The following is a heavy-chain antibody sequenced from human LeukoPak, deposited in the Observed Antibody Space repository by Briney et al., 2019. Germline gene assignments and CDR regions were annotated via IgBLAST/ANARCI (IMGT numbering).Heavy chain of an antibody. V-gene: IGHV3-30-3*01. D-gene: IGHD3-22*01. Sequence: GGSLRLSCAASGFTFSSYAMHWVRQAPGKGLEWVTIISYDESNKYYADSVKGRFTISRDNSKNTLYLQMNSLRAEDTAVYYCARGRGYDSSGYPFDYWGQGTLVTVSS. CDR3: ARGRGYDSSGYPFDY. CDR1: GFTFSSYA. J-gene: IGHJ4*02. CDR2: ISYDESNK.